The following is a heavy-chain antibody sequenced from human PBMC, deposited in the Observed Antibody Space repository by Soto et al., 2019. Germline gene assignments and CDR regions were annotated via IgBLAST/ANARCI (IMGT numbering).Heavy chain of an antibody. CDR2: ISYDGSNK. Sequence: QVQLVESGGGVVQPGRSLRLSCAASGFTFSSYGMHWVRQAPGKGLEWVAVISYDGSNKYYADSVKGRFTISRDNSKNTLYLQMNSLRAEDTAVYYCAKSLLGVPAATNWFDPWGQGTLVTVSS. D-gene: IGHD2-2*01. J-gene: IGHJ5*02. CDR3: AKSLLGVPAATNWFDP. V-gene: IGHV3-30*18. CDR1: GFTFSSYG.